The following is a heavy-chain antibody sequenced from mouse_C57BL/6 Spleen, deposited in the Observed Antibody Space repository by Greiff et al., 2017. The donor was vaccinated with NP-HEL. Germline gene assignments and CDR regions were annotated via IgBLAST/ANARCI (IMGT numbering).Heavy chain of an antibody. V-gene: IGHV1-4*01. CDR2: INPSSGYT. CDR1: GYTFTSYT. J-gene: IGHJ2*01. D-gene: IGHD1-1*01. CDR3: ARGGTTVVADY. Sequence: QVQLQQSGAELARPGASVKMSCKASGYTFTSYTMHWVKQRPGQGLEWIGYINPSSGYTKYNQKFKDKATLTADKSSSPAYMQLSSLTSEDSAVYYCARGGTTVVADYWGQGTTLTVSS.